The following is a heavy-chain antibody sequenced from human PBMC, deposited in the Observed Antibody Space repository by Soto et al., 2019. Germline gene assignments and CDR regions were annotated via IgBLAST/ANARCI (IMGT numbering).Heavy chain of an antibody. CDR2: INPNSGGT. CDR1: GYTFTGYY. V-gene: IGHV1-2*04. J-gene: IGHJ4*02. D-gene: IGHD5-12*01. CDR3: ARDRRIVATIGGFDY. Sequence: QVQLVQSGAEVKKPGASVKVSCKASGYTFTGYYMHWVRQAPGQGLEWMGWINPNSGGTNYAQKFQGWVTMTRDTPISTAYMELSRLRSDDTAVYYCARDRRIVATIGGFDYWGQGTLVTVSS.